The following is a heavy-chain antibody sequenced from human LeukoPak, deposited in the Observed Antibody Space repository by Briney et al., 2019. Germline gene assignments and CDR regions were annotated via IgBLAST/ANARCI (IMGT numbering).Heavy chain of an antibody. V-gene: IGHV3-23*01. CDR1: GFTFSSYA. Sequence: PGGSLRLSCAASGFTFSSYAMSWVRQAPGKGLEGVSAISGSGGSTYYADSVKGRFTISRDNSKNTLYLQMNNLRAEDTAVYYCAKDLGDGYNYLYFDYWGQGTLVTVSS. CDR3: AKDLGDGYNYLYFDY. CDR2: ISGSGGST. D-gene: IGHD5-24*01. J-gene: IGHJ4*02.